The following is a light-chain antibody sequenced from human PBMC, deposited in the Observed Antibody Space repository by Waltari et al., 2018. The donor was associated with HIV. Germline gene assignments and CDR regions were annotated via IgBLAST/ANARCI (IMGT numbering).Light chain of an antibody. V-gene: IGLV2-14*01. Sequence: QSALTQPASVSGSPGQSITISCTGTSSDVGGYNYVSWYQQHPGKAPKLMIFEVSNRPSGVSKRFSGSKSVNTASLTISGLQAEDEADYYCSSYTTRSTPDPNWVFGGGTKLPVL. CDR3: SSYTTRSTPDPNWV. CDR1: SSDVGGYNY. J-gene: IGLJ3*02. CDR2: EVS.